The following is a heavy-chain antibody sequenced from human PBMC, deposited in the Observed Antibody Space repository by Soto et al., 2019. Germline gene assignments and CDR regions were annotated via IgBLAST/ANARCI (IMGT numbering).Heavy chain of an antibody. Sequence: GGSLRLSCAASGFPFDDYAMHWVRQAPGKGLEWVSSISWDGSSIYYADSVKGRFTIFRDNARNSLYLQMSSLRADDTAMYFCTREGRSGSSVLNWFDPWGQGTLVTVSS. V-gene: IGHV3-9*01. CDR2: ISWDGSSI. CDR3: TREGRSGSSVLNWFDP. J-gene: IGHJ5*02. CDR1: GFPFDDYA. D-gene: IGHD1-26*01.